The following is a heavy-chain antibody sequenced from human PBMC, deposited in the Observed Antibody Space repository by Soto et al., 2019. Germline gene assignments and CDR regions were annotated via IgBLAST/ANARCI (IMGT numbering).Heavy chain of an antibody. V-gene: IGHV3-30*18. Sequence: GGSLRLSCAASGFTFSSYGMHWVRQAPGKGLEWVAVISYDGSNKYYADSVKGRFTISRDNSKNTLYLQMNSLRAEDTAVYYCAKELWFGELLYYYYYGMDVWGQGPRSPSP. CDR2: ISYDGSNK. CDR1: GFTFSSYG. CDR3: AKELWFGELLYYYYYGMDV. J-gene: IGHJ6*02. D-gene: IGHD3-10*01.